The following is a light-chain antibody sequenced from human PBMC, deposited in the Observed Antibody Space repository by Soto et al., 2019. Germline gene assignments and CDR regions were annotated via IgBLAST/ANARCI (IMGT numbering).Light chain of an antibody. CDR3: QQRSNWPT. CDR1: QSVSSY. Sequence: EIVLTQSPATLSFSPGGSSTLSCRASQSVSSYLAWYQQKPGQAPRLLIYDASNRATGIPARFSGSGSGTDFTLTISSLEPEDFAVYYCQQRSNWPTFGQGTRLEIK. CDR2: DAS. J-gene: IGKJ5*01. V-gene: IGKV3-11*01.